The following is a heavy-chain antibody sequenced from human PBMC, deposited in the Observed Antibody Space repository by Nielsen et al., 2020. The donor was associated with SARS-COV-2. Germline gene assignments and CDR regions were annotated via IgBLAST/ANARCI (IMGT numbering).Heavy chain of an antibody. D-gene: IGHD2-15*01. Sequence: GSLRLSCTVSGGSIRSSTYYWGWIRQPPGMGLEWIGSIYYGGSTYDNPSLKSRVTISLDTSKNQFSLKLSSVTAADTAVYYCARHGGYCSGGSCYSNWFDPWGQGTLVTVSS. CDR2: IYYGGST. CDR3: ARHGGYCSGGSCYSNWFDP. V-gene: IGHV4-39*01. CDR1: GGSIRSSTYY. J-gene: IGHJ5*02.